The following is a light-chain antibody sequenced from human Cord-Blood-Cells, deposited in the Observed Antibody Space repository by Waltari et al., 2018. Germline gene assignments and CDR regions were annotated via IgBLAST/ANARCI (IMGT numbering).Light chain of an antibody. CDR1: SSDVWSYKL. Sequence: QSALTQPASVSGSPGQSITISCTGTSSDVWSYKLVSWYQQHPGKAPKLMIYEVSKRPSGVSNRFSGSKSGNTASLTISGLQAEDEADYYCCSYAGSSTWVFGGGTKLTVL. J-gene: IGLJ3*02. CDR3: CSYAGSSTWV. V-gene: IGLV2-23*02. CDR2: EVS.